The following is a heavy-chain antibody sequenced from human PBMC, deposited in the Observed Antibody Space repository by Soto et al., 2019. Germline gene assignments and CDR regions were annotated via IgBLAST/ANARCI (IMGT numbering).Heavy chain of an antibody. D-gene: IGHD3-10*01. Sequence: GGSLRLSCAASGFTFSSYAMSWVRQAPGKGLEWVSAISGSGGSTYYADSVKGRFTISRDNSKNTLYLQMNSLRAEDTAVSYCANRYGPGSYEAGGGNYWGEGTQVTVSS. CDR2: ISGSGGST. CDR1: GFTFSSYA. V-gene: IGHV3-23*01. CDR3: ANRYGPGSYEAGGGNY. J-gene: IGHJ4*02.